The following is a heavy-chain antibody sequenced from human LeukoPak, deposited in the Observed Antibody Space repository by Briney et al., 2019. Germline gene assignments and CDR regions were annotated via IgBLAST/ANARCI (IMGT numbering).Heavy chain of an antibody. Sequence: PSETLSLTCTVSGGSISSSDYYWGWIRQPPGKGLEWIGIINYSADTHDNPSLKSRLTLSADTSRNQFSLRLRSITAADTAVYYCARLLRTTGNYHFDYWGQGTLVTVSS. J-gene: IGHJ4*02. D-gene: IGHD5-24*01. V-gene: IGHV4-39*07. CDR3: ARLLRTTGNYHFDY. CDR2: INYSADT. CDR1: GGSISSSDYY.